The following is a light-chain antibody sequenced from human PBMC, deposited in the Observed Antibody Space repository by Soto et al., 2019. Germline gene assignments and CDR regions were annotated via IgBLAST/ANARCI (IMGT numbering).Light chain of an antibody. J-gene: IGLJ1*01. CDR3: CSYAGSYTFYV. Sequence: QSALTQPRSVSGSPGQSVTISCTGTSSDVGGYNYVSWYQQHPGKAPKLMIYDVSKRPSGVPDRFSGSKSGNTASLTISGLQAEDEADYYCCSYAGSYTFYVFGTGTKAHRP. V-gene: IGLV2-11*01. CDR1: SSDVGGYNY. CDR2: DVS.